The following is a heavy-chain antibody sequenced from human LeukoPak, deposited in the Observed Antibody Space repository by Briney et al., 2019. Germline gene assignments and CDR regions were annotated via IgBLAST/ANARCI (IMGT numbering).Heavy chain of an antibody. Sequence: GESLKISCKGSGYNFTSYWIGWVRQMPWKGLEWMGIIYPGYSDTRYRPSFQGQVTISADTSISTHYLQWSSLKASESAMYYCARPLGRYYYGSGSYYRDAFDIWGQGTMVTVSS. D-gene: IGHD3-10*01. CDR2: IYPGYSDT. CDR1: GYNFTSYW. J-gene: IGHJ3*02. CDR3: ARPLGRYYYGSGSYYRDAFDI. V-gene: IGHV5-51*01.